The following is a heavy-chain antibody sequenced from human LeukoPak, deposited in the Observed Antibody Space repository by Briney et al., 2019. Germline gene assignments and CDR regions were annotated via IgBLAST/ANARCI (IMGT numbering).Heavy chain of an antibody. CDR2: ISAYNGNT. J-gene: IGHJ3*02. CDR3: ARDLYGSGGDAFDI. D-gene: IGHD3-10*01. CDR1: GYTFSNYG. V-gene: IGHV1-18*01. Sequence: ASVKVSCKASGYTFSNYGITWVRQAPGQGLEWMGWISAYNGNTNHAQNLQGRVTMTRDTSTSTAYMELRSLRSDDTAVYYCARDLYGSGGDAFDIWGQGTMVTVSS.